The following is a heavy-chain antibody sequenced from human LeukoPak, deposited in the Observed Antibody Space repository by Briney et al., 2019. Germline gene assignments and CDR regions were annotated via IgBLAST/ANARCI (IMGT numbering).Heavy chain of an antibody. D-gene: IGHD2-15*01. V-gene: IGHV1-18*01. CDR1: GYTFTSHG. J-gene: IGHJ4*02. CDR3: ARVRDYSFDY. Sequence: GASVKVSCKASGYTFTSHGISWVRQAPGQGLEWMGWIRPSTGDTDYALNLQGRVTLTTDTSTSTAYMELRSLRSDDTAVYYCARVRDYSFDYWGQGTLVTVSS. CDR2: IRPSTGDT.